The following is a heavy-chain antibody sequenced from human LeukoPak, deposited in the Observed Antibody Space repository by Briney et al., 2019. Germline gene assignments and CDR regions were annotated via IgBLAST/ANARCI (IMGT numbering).Heavy chain of an antibody. CDR1: GFTFSNYG. Sequence: GGSLRLSCAASGFTFSNYGMHWVRQAPGKGLEWVAVVSSDGSIDYYADSLRGRFTVSRDNSKNTLYLQMNSLRAEDTAVYYCAKDSGSYFNHRYFDYWGQGTLVTVSS. CDR2: VSSDGSID. D-gene: IGHD1-26*01. CDR3: AKDSGSYFNHRYFDY. V-gene: IGHV3-30*18. J-gene: IGHJ4*02.